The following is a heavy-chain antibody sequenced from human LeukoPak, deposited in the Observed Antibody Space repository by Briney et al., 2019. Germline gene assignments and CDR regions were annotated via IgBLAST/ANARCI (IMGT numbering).Heavy chain of an antibody. CDR2: ISSSSSYI. D-gene: IGHD2-15*01. Sequence: GGSLRLSCAASGFTFSSYSMNWVRQAPGKGLEWFSSISSSSSYIYYADSVKGRFTISRDNAKNSLYLQMNSLRAEDTAVYYCAREPSTGGGAFDIWGQGTMVTVSS. CDR3: AREPSTGGGAFDI. V-gene: IGHV3-21*01. J-gene: IGHJ3*02. CDR1: GFTFSSYS.